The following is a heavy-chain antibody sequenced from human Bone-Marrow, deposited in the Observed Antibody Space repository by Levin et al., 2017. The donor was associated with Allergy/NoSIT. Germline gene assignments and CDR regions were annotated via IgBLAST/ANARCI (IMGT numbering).Heavy chain of an antibody. D-gene: IGHD3-10*01. CDR1: GFTFSDYY. V-gene: IGHV3-11*01. J-gene: IGHJ4*02. Sequence: GESLKISCAASGFTFSDYYMSWIRQAPGKGLEWLSSISSSGSSKYSAYSLKGRFTISRDNAKNSVDLLMDSLRGEDTAVYYCARAGATIAMVQGAPFDNWGQGTLVTVAS. CDR3: ARAGATIAMVQGAPFDN. CDR2: ISSSGSSK.